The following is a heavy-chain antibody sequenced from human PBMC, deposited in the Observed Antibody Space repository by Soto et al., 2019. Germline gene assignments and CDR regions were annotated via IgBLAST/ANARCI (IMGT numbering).Heavy chain of an antibody. Sequence: SQTLSLTCAISGDSVSSNSAAWNWIRQSPSRGLEWLGRTYYRSKWYNDYAVSVKSRITINPDTSKNQFSLQLNSVTPEDTAVYYCARGYSYGYPEYYGMDVWGQGTTVTVYS. V-gene: IGHV6-1*01. D-gene: IGHD5-18*01. CDR2: TYYRSKWYN. CDR1: GDSVSSNSAA. J-gene: IGHJ6*02. CDR3: ARGYSYGYPEYYGMDV.